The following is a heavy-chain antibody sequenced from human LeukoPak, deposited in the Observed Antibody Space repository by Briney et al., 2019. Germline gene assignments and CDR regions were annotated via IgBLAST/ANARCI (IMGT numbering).Heavy chain of an antibody. CDR3: ALGGYSYGRAPYYYYGMDV. CDR2: ISWNSGSI. CDR1: GFTFDDYA. J-gene: IGHJ6*02. Sequence: GRSLRLSCAASGFTFDDYAMHWVRQAPGKGLEWVSGISWNSGSIGYADSVKGRFTISRDNAKNSLYLQMNSLRAEDTALYYCALGGYSYGRAPYYYYGMDVWGQGTTVTVSS. V-gene: IGHV3-9*01. D-gene: IGHD5-18*01.